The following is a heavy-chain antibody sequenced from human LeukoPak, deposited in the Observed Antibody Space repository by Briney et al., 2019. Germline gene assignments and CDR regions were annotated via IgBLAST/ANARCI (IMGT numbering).Heavy chain of an antibody. Sequence: GGSLRLSCAASGFTFSSYWMHWVRQAPGKGLVWVSRINSDGSSTSYADSVKGRFTISRDNAKNTLYLQMNSLRAEDTAVYYCARGDTNYYDSSGPIRFDYWGQGTLVTVSS. V-gene: IGHV3-74*01. CDR1: GFTFSSYW. D-gene: IGHD3-22*01. CDR3: ARGDTNYYDSSGPIRFDY. CDR2: INSDGSST. J-gene: IGHJ4*02.